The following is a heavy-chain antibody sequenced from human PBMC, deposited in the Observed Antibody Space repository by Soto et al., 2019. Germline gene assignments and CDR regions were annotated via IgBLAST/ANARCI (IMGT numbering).Heavy chain of an antibody. Sequence: GGSLRLSCTASGFTFTSYGMGWVRQAPGKGLQWVSTIRGDGGQTHYTDSVKGRFSISRDNSKNTVYLQMDSLRAEDTAMYFCARDVGLDSDDFFAYWGQGTQVTSPQ. CDR2: IRGDGGQT. CDR1: GFTFTSYG. J-gene: IGHJ4*02. CDR3: ARDVGLDSDDFFAY. V-gene: IGHV3-23*01. D-gene: IGHD3-9*01.